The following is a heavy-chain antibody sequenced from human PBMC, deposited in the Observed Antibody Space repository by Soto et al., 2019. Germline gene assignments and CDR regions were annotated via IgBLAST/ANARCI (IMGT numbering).Heavy chain of an antibody. CDR1: GYTLTELS. CDR3: ATKLGDYSNYHRYGMDV. V-gene: IGHV1-24*01. Sequence: GASVKVCCKVSGYTLTELSMHWVRQAPGKGLEWMGGFDPEDGETIYAQKFQGRVTMTEDTSTDTAYMELSSLRSEDTAVYYCATKLGDYSNYHRYGMDVWGQGTTVTVSS. D-gene: IGHD4-4*01. J-gene: IGHJ6*02. CDR2: FDPEDGET.